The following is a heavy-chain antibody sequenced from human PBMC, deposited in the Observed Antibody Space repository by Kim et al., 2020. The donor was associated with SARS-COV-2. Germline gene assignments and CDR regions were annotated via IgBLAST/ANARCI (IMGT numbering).Heavy chain of an antibody. D-gene: IGHD5-12*01. CDR3: ARGRPVATSDY. V-gene: IGHV4-31*02. J-gene: IGHJ4*02. Sequence: TYYNPSLKSRVTISVDTSKNQFSLKLSSVTAADTAVYYCARGRPVATSDYWGQGTLVTVSS. CDR2: T.